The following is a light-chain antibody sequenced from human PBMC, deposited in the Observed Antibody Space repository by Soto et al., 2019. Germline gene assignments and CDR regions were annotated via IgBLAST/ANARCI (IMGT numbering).Light chain of an antibody. CDR3: QQRSNWPLT. CDR1: QSVNSY. Sequence: EIVLTQSPATLSLSPGERATLSCRASQSVNSYLAWYQQKSGQAPRLLIDDASNRAPGIPARFSGSGSGTDFTLTISSLEPEDFAVYYCQQRSNWPLTFGGGTKVEIK. V-gene: IGKV3-11*01. CDR2: DAS. J-gene: IGKJ4*01.